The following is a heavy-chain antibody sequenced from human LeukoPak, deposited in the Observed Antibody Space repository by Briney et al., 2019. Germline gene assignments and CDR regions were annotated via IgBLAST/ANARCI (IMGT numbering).Heavy chain of an antibody. D-gene: IGHD5-18*01. V-gene: IGHV4-61*01. CDR3: ARVTYSYGIDY. J-gene: IGHJ4*02. Sequence: SETLSLTCTVSGGSISSSSYYWSWIRQPPGKGLEWIGYIYYSGSTNYNPSLKSRVTISVDTSKNQFSLKLSSVTAADTAVYYCARVTYSYGIDYWGQGTLVTVSS. CDR2: IYYSGST. CDR1: GGSISSSSYY.